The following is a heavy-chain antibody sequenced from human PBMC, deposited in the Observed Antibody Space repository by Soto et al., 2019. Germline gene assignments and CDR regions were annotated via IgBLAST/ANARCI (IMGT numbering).Heavy chain of an antibody. CDR2: IKQDGSEK. Sequence: GGSLRLSCAASGFTFSSYWMSWVRQAPGKGLEWVANIKQDGSEKYYVDSVKGRFTISRDNAKNSLYLQMNSLRAEDTAVYYCAREDYGDYRGGMDVWGQGTTVTVSS. CDR1: GFTFSSYW. D-gene: IGHD4-17*01. J-gene: IGHJ6*02. CDR3: AREDYGDYRGGMDV. V-gene: IGHV3-7*04.